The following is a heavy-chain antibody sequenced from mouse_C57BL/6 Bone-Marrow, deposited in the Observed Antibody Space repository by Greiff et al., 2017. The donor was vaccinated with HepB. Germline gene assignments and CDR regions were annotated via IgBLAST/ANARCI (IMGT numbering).Heavy chain of an antibody. D-gene: IGHD2-12*01. V-gene: IGHV5-4*01. CDR1: GFTFSSYA. CDR3: AREAPHPVKDY. CDR2: ISDGGSYT. J-gene: IGHJ2*01. Sequence: EVQVVESGGGLVKPGGSLKLSCAASGFTFSSYAMSWVRQTPEKRLAWVATISDGGSYTYYPDNVKGRFTISRDNAKNNLYLQMSHLKSEDTAMYYCAREAPHPVKDYWGQGTTLTVSS.